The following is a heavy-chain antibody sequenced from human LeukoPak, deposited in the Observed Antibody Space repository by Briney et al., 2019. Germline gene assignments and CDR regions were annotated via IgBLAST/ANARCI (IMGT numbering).Heavy chain of an antibody. CDR2: ISGSGGST. CDR3: AKGLRIVVVPAATKTYYFDY. D-gene: IGHD2-2*01. Sequence: PGGSLRLSCAASGFTFSSYAMSWVRQAPGKGLEWVSAISGSGGSTYYADSVKGRFTISRDNSKNTLYLQMNSLRAEDTAVYYCAKGLRIVVVPAATKTYYFDYWGQGTLVTVSS. V-gene: IGHV3-23*01. J-gene: IGHJ4*02. CDR1: GFTFSSYA.